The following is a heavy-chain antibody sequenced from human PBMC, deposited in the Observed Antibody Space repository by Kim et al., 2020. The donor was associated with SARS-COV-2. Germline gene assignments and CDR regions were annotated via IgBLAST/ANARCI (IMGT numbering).Heavy chain of an antibody. Sequence: ASVKVSCKVSGYTLSEFSIHWVRQVPGKGLEWMGGFVPEDGETVYAQKFQGRVTMTEDTSTDTAYMDLRSLRSEDTAVYYCKMANTIDFDYWGQGTLVTV. V-gene: IGHV1-24*01. J-gene: IGHJ4*02. CDR2: FVPEDGET. CDR3: KMANTIDFDY. D-gene: IGHD5-12*01. CDR1: GYTLSEFS.